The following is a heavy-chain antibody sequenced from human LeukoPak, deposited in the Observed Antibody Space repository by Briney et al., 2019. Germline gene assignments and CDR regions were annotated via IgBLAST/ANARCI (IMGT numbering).Heavy chain of an antibody. D-gene: IGHD3-22*01. CDR2: ISPGGSHT. CDR3: ARRSDSSGYYRAFDY. Sequence: GESLKISCKGSGYSFFRYWVAWVGQMPGKGLEWMGIISPGGSHTTYSPSFQTQVTISADKSTSTAYLQWSSLKASHTAIYYCARRSDSSGYYRAFDYWGQGTLVTVSS. V-gene: IGHV5-51*01. J-gene: IGHJ4*02. CDR1: GYSFFRYW.